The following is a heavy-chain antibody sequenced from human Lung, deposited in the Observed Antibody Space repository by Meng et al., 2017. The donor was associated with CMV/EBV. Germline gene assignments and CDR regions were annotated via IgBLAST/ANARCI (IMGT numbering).Heavy chain of an antibody. V-gene: IGHV1-18*01. CDR2: ISAYNGNT. CDR1: GYTFTNYG. Sequence: QAKLVQSGGWVKKPGASVKSSCKASGYTFTNYGITWVRQAPGQGLEWMGWISAYNGNTNYAQTLQGRLTMTTDTSTSTAYMELRSLRSDDTAVYYCARVEVGITSGDYWGQGTLVTVSS. D-gene: IGHD1-26*01. CDR3: ARVEVGITSGDY. J-gene: IGHJ4*02.